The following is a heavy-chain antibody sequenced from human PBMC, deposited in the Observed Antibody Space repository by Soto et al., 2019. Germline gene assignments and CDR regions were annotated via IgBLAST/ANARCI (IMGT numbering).Heavy chain of an antibody. CDR3: ARVVQRGGYAMDV. CDR1: GFTFSRSE. V-gene: IGHV3-48*03. CDR2: CSSTGYTT. Sequence: GGSLRLSCAASGFTFSRSEMSWVRQAPGKGLEWLSYCSSTGYTTVCADSVEGRFTISRDNAKDSLYLQMNSLRVEDTAVYYCARVVQRGGYAMDVWGQGTTVTVSS. J-gene: IGHJ6*02.